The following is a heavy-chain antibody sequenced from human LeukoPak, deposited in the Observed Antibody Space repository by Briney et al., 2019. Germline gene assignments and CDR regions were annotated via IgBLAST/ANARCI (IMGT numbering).Heavy chain of an antibody. J-gene: IGHJ5*02. CDR1: GGTFSSYA. CDR3: ARFSTHCSSTSCYPP. D-gene: IGHD2-2*01. Sequence: SVKVSCKASGGTFSSYAISWVRQAPGQGLEWMGGIIPIFGTANYAQKFQGRDTITADESTSTAYMELSSLRSEDTAVYYCARFSTHCSSTSCYPPWGQGTLVTVSS. V-gene: IGHV1-69*13. CDR2: IIPIFGTA.